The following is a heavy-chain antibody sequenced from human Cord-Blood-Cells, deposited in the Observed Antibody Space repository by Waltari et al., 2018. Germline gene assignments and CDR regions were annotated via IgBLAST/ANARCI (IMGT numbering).Heavy chain of an antibody. CDR2: ISSSGSTI. Sequence: EVQLVESGGGLVQPGGSLRLSCAASGFTFSSYEMNWVTQAPGKGLEWVSYISSSGSTIYYADSVKGRFTISRDNAKNSLYLQMNSLRAEDTAVYYCARGCSGGSCYFDYWGQGTLVTVSS. D-gene: IGHD2-15*01. V-gene: IGHV3-48*03. J-gene: IGHJ4*02. CDR3: ARGCSGGSCYFDY. CDR1: GFTFSSYE.